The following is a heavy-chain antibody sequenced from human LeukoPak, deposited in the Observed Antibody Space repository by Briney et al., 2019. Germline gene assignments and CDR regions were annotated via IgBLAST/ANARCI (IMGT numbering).Heavy chain of an antibody. Sequence: SGRSLRLSCAASGFTFSSYAMHWVRQAPGKGLEWVAVISYDGSNKYYADSVKGRFTISRDNSKHTLYLQMNSLRAEDTAVYYCARDGVEWELLFLYYWGQGTLVTVSS. CDR1: GFTFSSYA. D-gene: IGHD1-26*01. V-gene: IGHV3-30*04. CDR2: ISYDGSNK. CDR3: ARDGVEWELLFLYY. J-gene: IGHJ4*02.